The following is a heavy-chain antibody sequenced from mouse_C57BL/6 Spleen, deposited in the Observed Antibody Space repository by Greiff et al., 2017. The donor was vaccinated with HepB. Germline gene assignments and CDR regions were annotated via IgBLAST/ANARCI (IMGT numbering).Heavy chain of an antibody. Sequence: EVQGVESGGGLVQPGGSLKLSCAASGFTFSDYYMYWVRQTPEKRLEWVAYISNGGGSTYYPDTVKGRFTISRDNAKNTPYLQMSRLKSEDTAMYYCARAYSNYVPAWFAYWGQGTLVTVSA. D-gene: IGHD2-5*01. V-gene: IGHV5-12*01. CDR2: ISNGGGST. CDR3: ARAYSNYVPAWFAY. CDR1: GFTFSDYY. J-gene: IGHJ3*01.